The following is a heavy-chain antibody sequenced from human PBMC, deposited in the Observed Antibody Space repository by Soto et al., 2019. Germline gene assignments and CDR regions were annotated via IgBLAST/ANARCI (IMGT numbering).Heavy chain of an antibody. J-gene: IGHJ6*02. D-gene: IGHD2-15*01. CDR1: GGTFSSYT. Sequence: QVQLVQSGAEVKKPGSSVKVSCKASGGTFSSYTISWVRQAPGQGLEWMGRIIPILGIANYAQKFQGRVTITADKSTSTAYMELSSLSSEDTAVYYCARSGGYCSGGSCYHRGLEEYCYGMDVWGQGTTVTVSS. V-gene: IGHV1-69*02. CDR3: ARSGGYCSGGSCYHRGLEEYCYGMDV. CDR2: IIPILGIA.